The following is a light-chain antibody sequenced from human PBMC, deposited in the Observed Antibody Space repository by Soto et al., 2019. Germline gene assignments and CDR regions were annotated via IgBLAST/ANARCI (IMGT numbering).Light chain of an antibody. Sequence: QSVLTQPPSVSGAPGQRVTISCTGSSSNIGAGYDVHWYQQLPGTAPKLLIYGNNNRPSGVPERVSGSKSGTSASLAITGLQAEDEADYYCQSYDSSLSGYVFGTGTKLPS. CDR1: SSNIGAGYD. CDR2: GNN. V-gene: IGLV1-40*01. J-gene: IGLJ1*01. CDR3: QSYDSSLSGYV.